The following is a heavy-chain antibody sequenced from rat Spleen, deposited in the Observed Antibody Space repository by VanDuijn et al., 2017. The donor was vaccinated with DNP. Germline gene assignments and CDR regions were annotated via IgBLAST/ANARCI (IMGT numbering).Heavy chain of an antibody. V-gene: IGHV5-7*01. Sequence: EVQLVESGGGLVQPGRSMKLSCAASGFSFSDFDMAWVRQAPKKGLEWVATIAYDGGSIYYRGSVQGRFTISRDNAESTLYLQMDRLRSEDTATYYCTAELGGYWGQGVMVTVSS. J-gene: IGHJ2*01. CDR2: IAYDGGSI. CDR3: TAELGGY. D-gene: IGHD5-1*01. CDR1: GFSFSDFD.